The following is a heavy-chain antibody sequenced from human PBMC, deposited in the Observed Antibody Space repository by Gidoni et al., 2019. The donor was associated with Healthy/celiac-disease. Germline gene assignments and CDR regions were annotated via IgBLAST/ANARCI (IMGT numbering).Heavy chain of an antibody. CDR2: ISGSGGST. D-gene: IGHD6-6*01. V-gene: IGHV3-23*01. Sequence: EVQLLESGGGLVQPGGSLRLSCAASGFTFSRYAMSWVRQAPGKGLGWVSAISGSGGSTYYADSVKGRFTISRDNSKNTLYLQMNSLRAEDTAVYYCANLEYSSSFRRHYYFDYWGQGTLVTVSS. CDR1: GFTFSRYA. J-gene: IGHJ4*02. CDR3: ANLEYSSSFRRHYYFDY.